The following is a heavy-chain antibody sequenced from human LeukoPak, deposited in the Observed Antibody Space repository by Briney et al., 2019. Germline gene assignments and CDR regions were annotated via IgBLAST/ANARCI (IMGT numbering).Heavy chain of an antibody. CDR3: ANLEMATIYFDY. D-gene: IGHD5-24*01. CDR2: IRYDGSNK. V-gene: IGHV3-30*02. J-gene: IGHJ4*02. CDR1: GFTFSNYD. Sequence: PGGSLRLSCVASGFTFSNYDIHWVRQAPGKGLEWVAIIRYDGSNKYYADSVKGRFTISRDNSKNTLYLQMNSLRAEDTAVYYCANLEMATIYFDYWGQGTLVTVSS.